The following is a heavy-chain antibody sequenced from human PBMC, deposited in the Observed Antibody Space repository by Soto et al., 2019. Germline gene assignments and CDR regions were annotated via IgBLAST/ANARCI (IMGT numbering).Heavy chain of an antibody. Sequence: QVQLVQSGAEVKKPGASVKVSCKASGYTFTSYGISWVRQAPGQGLEWKGWISAYNGNTNYAQKLQGRVTMTTDTSTSTAYMELRSLRSDDTAVYYCAREGGLLWFGELLYRHPYYYYYYGMDVWGQGTTVTVSS. D-gene: IGHD3-10*01. CDR3: AREGGLLWFGELLYRHPYYYYYYGMDV. CDR1: GYTFTSYG. CDR2: ISAYNGNT. J-gene: IGHJ6*02. V-gene: IGHV1-18*01.